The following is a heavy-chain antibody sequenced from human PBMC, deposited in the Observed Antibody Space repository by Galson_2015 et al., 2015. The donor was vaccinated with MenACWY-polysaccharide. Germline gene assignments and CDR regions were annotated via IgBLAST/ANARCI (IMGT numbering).Heavy chain of an antibody. D-gene: IGHD2-15*01. CDR3: ARALGYCSGGSCFRGEGSRFDP. CDR2: VYYSGHP. Sequence: ETLSLTCTVSGGSVSDVDYYWSWIRQPPGKGLECLGYVYYSGHPNYNPSLNSRVAMSVDTSKNQFSLSLSSVTAADTAVYYCARALGYCSGGSCFRGEGSRFDPWGQGTLVIVSS. V-gene: IGHV4-61*08. CDR1: GGSVSDVDYY. J-gene: IGHJ5*02.